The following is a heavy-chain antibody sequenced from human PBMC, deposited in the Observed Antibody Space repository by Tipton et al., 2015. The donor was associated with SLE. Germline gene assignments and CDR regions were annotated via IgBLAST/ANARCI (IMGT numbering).Heavy chain of an antibody. V-gene: IGHV4-31*02. J-gene: IGHJ3*02. CDR2: IYFTDNT. Sequence: LRLSCTVSGGSVSSGGYYWSWIRQLPGKGLEFIGYIYFTDNTYYNPSLKSRLTISVDTSKNQFSLKVRSVTAADTAVYYCARVPMVSTGGAFDIWGQGTAVTVSS. D-gene: IGHD1-14*01. CDR1: GGSVSSGGYY. CDR3: ARVPMVSTGGAFDI.